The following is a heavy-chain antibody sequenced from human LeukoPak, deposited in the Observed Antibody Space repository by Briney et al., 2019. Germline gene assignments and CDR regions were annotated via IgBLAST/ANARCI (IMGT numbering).Heavy chain of an antibody. CDR1: GFTFSSYA. Sequence: GGSLRLSCAASGFTFSSYAMSWVRQAPGKGLEWVSAISGSGGSTYYADSVKGRFTISRDNSKNTLYLQMNSLRAEDTAVYYCAKDMKATIRLKNWFDPWGQGTLVTVSS. V-gene: IGHV3-23*01. CDR3: AKDMKATIRLKNWFDP. D-gene: IGHD5-12*01. J-gene: IGHJ5*02. CDR2: ISGSGGST.